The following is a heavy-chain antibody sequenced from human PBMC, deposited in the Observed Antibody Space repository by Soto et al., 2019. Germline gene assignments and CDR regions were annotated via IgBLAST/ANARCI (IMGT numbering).Heavy chain of an antibody. CDR2: IIPILGIA. CDR3: SREDGQTGTTYYYYGMDV. D-gene: IGHD1-1*01. V-gene: IGHV1-69*10. Sequence: ASVKVSCKASGGTFSSYAISWERQAPGQGLEWMGGIIPILGIANYAQKFQGRVSITTDKSTSTAYMELSSLRAEDTAVYFCSREDGQTGTTYYYYGMDVWGRGTTVTVSS. CDR1: GGTFSSYA. J-gene: IGHJ6*02.